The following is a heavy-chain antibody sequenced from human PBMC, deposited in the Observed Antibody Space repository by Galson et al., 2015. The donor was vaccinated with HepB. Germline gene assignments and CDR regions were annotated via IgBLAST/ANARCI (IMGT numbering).Heavy chain of an antibody. Sequence: SLRLSCAASGFTASNNYMSWVRQAPGKGLEWVSGIHRGGSTYYADSVKGRFTISRDHSKNTLYLQMNSLKTEDTAVYYCARDFRYSHGYHHYYYYGMDVWGQGTTVTVSS. CDR3: ARDFRYSHGYHHYYYYGMDV. CDR2: IHRGGST. J-gene: IGHJ6*02. D-gene: IGHD5-18*01. CDR1: GFTASNNY. V-gene: IGHV3-66*02.